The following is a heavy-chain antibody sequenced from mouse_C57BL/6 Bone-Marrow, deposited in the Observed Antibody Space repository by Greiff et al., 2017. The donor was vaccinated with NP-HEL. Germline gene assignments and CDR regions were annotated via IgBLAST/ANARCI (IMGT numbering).Heavy chain of an antibody. V-gene: IGHV1-26*01. J-gene: IGHJ2*01. Sequence: LQQSGPELVKPGASVKISCKASGYTFTDYYMNWVKQSHGKSLEWIGDINPNNGGTSYNQKFKGKATLTVDKSSSTAYMELRSLTSEDSAVYYCARLGIYDGYYVDYWGQGTTLTVSS. CDR1: GYTFTDYY. CDR2: INPNNGGT. D-gene: IGHD2-3*01. CDR3: ARLGIYDGYYVDY.